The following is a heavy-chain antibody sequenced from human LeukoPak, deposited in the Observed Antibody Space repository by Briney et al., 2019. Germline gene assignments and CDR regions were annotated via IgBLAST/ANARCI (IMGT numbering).Heavy chain of an antibody. V-gene: IGHV4-4*07. Sequence: PSETLSLTCTVSGDSISSYYWSWIRQPTGKGLEWIGRIHTSGSTNYNPSLKSRVTMSVDTSKNQFSLKLSSVTAADTAVYYCAREVYPYGMDVWGQGTTVTVSS. CDR1: GDSISSYY. CDR2: IHTSGST. J-gene: IGHJ6*02. D-gene: IGHD2-8*01. CDR3: AREVYPYGMDV.